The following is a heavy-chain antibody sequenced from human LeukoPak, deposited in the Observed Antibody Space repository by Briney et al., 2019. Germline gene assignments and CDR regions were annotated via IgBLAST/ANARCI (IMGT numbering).Heavy chain of an antibody. CDR2: ISGSGGST. J-gene: IGHJ4*02. CDR3: AREVQLERLGFGKEGSAFDY. Sequence: GGSLRLSCAASGFTFSSYAMTWVRQAPGKGLEGVSIISGSGGSTYYADSVKGRFTISRDNAKNSLYVQMNSLRAEDTAVYYCAREVQLERLGFGKEGSAFDYWGQGTLVTVSS. V-gene: IGHV3-23*01. CDR1: GFTFSSYA. D-gene: IGHD1-1*01.